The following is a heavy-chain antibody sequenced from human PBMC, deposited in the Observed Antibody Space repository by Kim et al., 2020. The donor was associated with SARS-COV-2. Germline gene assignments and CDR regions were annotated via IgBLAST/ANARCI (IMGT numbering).Heavy chain of an antibody. CDR2: TTPSGGRT. J-gene: IGHJ3*02. D-gene: IGHD2-15*01. CDR1: GLVFSSYS. V-gene: IGHV3-64D*09. CDR3: ATCSGGACFSTHAFDI. Sequence: GGSLRLSCSVSGLVFSSYSMYWVRQAPGKGLEYVSATTPSGGRTYYADSVKGRFTISRDNSENTLYLQMSSLRTEDTAVYFCATCSGGACFSTHAFDIWG.